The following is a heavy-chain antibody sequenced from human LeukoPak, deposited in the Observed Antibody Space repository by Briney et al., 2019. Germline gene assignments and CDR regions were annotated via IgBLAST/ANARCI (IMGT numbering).Heavy chain of an antibody. V-gene: IGHV3-53*01. J-gene: IGHJ4*02. D-gene: IGHD2-2*01. CDR3: ARGKSIVVVPAAFY. CDR1: GFTVSSNY. Sequence: PGGSLRLPCAASGFTVSSNYMSWVRQAPGKGLEWVSVIYSGGTTYYADSVKGRFTVSRDSSKNTLYLQMNSLRAEDTAVYYCARGKSIVVVPAAFYWGQGTLVTVSS. CDR2: IYSGGTT.